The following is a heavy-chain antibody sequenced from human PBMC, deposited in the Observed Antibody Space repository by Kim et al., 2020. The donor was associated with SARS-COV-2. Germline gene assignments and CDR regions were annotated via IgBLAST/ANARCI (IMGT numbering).Heavy chain of an antibody. Sequence: SRVTISVDTSKNQFSLKLSSVTAADTAVYYCARALDTYYYDSSGYYETDYWGQGTLVTVSS. V-gene: IGHV4-59*01. D-gene: IGHD3-22*01. CDR3: ARALDTYYYDSSGYYETDY. J-gene: IGHJ4*02.